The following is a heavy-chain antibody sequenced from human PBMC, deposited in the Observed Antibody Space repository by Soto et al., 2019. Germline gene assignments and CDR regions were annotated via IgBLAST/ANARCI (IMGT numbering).Heavy chain of an antibody. D-gene: IGHD4-17*01. CDR2: IYHSGST. CDR1: GDSVSRGSHS. J-gene: IGHJ4*02. CDR3: ARADFTVSFDY. Sequence: PSETLSLTCSVSGDSVSRGSHSWTWTRQPPGKGLEFLGYIYHSGSTYYNPSLKSRVTISVDRSKNQFSLKLSSVTAADTAVYYCARADFTVSFDYWGQGTLVTVSS. V-gene: IGHV4-30-2*01.